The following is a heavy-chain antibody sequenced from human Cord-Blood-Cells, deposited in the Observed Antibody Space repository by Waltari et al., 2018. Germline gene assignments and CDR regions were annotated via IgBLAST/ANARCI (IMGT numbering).Heavy chain of an antibody. V-gene: IGHV3-7*01. CDR1: GFTFSSYW. CDR3: ARDFSSSWYYFDY. J-gene: IGHJ4*02. CDR2: IKQDGSEK. Sequence: EVQLVESGGGLVQPGGSLRLSCAASGFTFSSYWMSWVRRAPGKGLEWVANIKQDGSEKYYVASVKGRFTISRDNAKNSLYLQMNSLRAEDTAVYYCARDFSSSWYYFDYWGQGTLVTVSS. D-gene: IGHD6-13*01.